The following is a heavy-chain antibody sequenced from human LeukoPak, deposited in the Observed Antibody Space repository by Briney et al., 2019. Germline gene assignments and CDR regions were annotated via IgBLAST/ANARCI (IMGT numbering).Heavy chain of an antibody. CDR3: ARVLRWLQFGPDAFDI. CDR2: ISSSGSTI. V-gene: IGHV3-11*01. J-gene: IGHJ3*02. D-gene: IGHD5-24*01. Sequence: GGSLRLSCAASGFTFSDYYMSWIRQAPGKGLEWVSYISSSGSTIYYADSVKGRFTISRDNAKNSLYLQMNSPRAEDTAVYYCARVLRWLQFGPDAFDIWGQGTMVTVSS. CDR1: GFTFSDYY.